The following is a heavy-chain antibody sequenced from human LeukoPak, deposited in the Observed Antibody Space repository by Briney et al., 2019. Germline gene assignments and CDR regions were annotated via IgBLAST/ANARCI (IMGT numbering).Heavy chain of an antibody. D-gene: IGHD3-16*01. CDR3: ARARESRAFGAFDI. CDR1: GYTFTGYY. J-gene: IGHJ3*02. Sequence: GATVKISCKASGYTFTGYYMHWVRQAPGQGLEWMGWINPNSGGTNYAQKFQGRVTMTRDTSISTAYMELSRLRSDDTAVYYCARARESRAFGAFDIWGQGTMVTVSS. V-gene: IGHV1-2*02. CDR2: INPNSGGT.